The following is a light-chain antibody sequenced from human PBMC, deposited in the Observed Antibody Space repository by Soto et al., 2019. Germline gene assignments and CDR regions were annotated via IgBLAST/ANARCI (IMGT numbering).Light chain of an antibody. J-gene: IGKJ2*01. Sequence: EIVMTQSPATLSVSPGERATLSCRASQSVSSNLAWYQQKPGQAPRLRIYGASTRATGIPARFSGSGSGTEFTLTISSPQSEDFAVYYCQQDNNWPSYTCGQGTKLEIK. CDR1: QSVSSN. CDR3: QQDNNWPSYT. V-gene: IGKV3-15*01. CDR2: GAS.